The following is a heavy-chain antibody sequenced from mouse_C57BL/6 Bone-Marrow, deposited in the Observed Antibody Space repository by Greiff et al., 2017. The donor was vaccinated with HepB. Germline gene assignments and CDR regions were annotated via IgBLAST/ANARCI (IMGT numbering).Heavy chain of an antibody. Sequence: QVQLQQSGAELARPGASVKLSCKASGYTFTSYGISWVKQRTGQGLEWIGEIYPRSGNTYYNEKFKGKATLPADKSSSTAYMELRSLTSEDSAVYFCARITTVVANYFDYWGQGTTLTVSS. CDR1: GYTFTSYG. V-gene: IGHV1-81*01. CDR2: IYPRSGNT. CDR3: ARITTVVANYFDY. D-gene: IGHD1-1*01. J-gene: IGHJ2*01.